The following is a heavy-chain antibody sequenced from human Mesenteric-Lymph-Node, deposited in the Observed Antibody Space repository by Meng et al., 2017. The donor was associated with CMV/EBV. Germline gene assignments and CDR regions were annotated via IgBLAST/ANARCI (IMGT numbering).Heavy chain of an antibody. V-gene: IGHV3-23*03. CDR2: IYGGGSGA. J-gene: IGHJ6*02. CDR3: AKPGEYCSSTSCSGYYYYYGMDV. CDR1: GFTSSSYS. D-gene: IGHD2-2*01. Sequence: ESLKISCAGSGFTSSSYSMNWVRQAPGKGLEWVSGIYGGGSGANYADSVKGRFTISRDNSKNTLYLQMNSLRAEDTAVYYCAKPGEYCSSTSCSGYYYYYGMDVWGQGTTVTVSS.